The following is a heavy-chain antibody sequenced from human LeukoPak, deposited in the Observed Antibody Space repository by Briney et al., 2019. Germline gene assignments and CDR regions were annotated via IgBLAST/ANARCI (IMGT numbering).Heavy chain of an antibody. V-gene: IGHV1-46*01. J-gene: IGHJ3*02. CDR1: GYTFTSYY. CDR2: INLSGGST. Sequence: ASVKVSCKASGYTFTSYYMHWVRQAPGQGLEWMGIINLSGGSTTYTQKFRGRVTMTRDTSTSTVYMELSSLRSEGTAVYYCARAGPLAGGVSDDNFDIWGQGTMVTVSS. CDR3: ARAGPLAGGVSDDNFDI. D-gene: IGHD3-9*01.